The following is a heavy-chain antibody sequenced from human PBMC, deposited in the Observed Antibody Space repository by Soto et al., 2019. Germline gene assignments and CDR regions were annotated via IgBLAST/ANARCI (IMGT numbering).Heavy chain of an antibody. CDR3: ARSRQVFGVVTDY. CDR2: MNPNSGNT. V-gene: IGHV1-8*01. Sequence: ATGQGLEWMGWMNPNSGNTGYAQKFQGRVTMTRNTSISTAYMELSSLRSEDTAVYYCARSRQVFGVVTDYWGQGTLVTVSS. J-gene: IGHJ4*02. D-gene: IGHD3-3*01.